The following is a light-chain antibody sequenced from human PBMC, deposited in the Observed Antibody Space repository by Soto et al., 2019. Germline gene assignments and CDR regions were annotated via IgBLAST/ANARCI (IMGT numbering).Light chain of an antibody. CDR1: SSDVGSYNL. CDR3: CSYAGSLWV. J-gene: IGLJ3*02. CDR2: EVS. Sequence: QSALTQPASVSGSPGQSITISCTGTSSDVGSYNLVSWYQQHPGKAPKLMIYEVSKRPSGVSNRFSGSKSGNTASLTISGLQAEDEADDYCCSYAGSLWVFGGGTKLTVL. V-gene: IGLV2-23*02.